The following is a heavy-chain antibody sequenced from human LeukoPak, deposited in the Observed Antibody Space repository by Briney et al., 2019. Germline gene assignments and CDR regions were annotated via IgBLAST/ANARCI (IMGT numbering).Heavy chain of an antibody. J-gene: IGHJ4*02. V-gene: IGHV3-30*02. Sequence: PGGSLRLSCAASGFTFSCYGMHWVRQAPGKGLEWVAFIRYDGSNKYYADSVKGRFTISRDNSKNTLYLQMNSLRAEDTAVYYCAKDITIFGVYYYFDYWGQGTLVTVSS. CDR3: AKDITIFGVYYYFDY. D-gene: IGHD3-3*01. CDR2: IRYDGSNK. CDR1: GFTFSCYG.